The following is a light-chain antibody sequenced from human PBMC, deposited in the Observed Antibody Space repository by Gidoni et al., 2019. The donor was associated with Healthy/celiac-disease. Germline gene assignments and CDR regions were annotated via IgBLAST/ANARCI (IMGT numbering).Light chain of an antibody. CDR2: DAS. CDR1: QSVRSY. CDR3: QQRSNWPPS. J-gene: IGKJ5*01. Sequence: EIVLTQSPATLSLPPGERATLSCRASQSVRSYLAWYQQKPGQAPRLLIYDASNRATGIPARFSGSGSGTDFTLTISSLEPEDFAVYYCQQRSNWPPSFGQGTRLEIK. V-gene: IGKV3-11*01.